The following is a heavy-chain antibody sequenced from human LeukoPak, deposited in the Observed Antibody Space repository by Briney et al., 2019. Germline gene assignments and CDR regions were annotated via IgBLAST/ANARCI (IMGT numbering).Heavy chain of an antibody. CDR3: ARRAFYYDSSGYLAFDI. CDR2: IYPGDSDT. J-gene: IGHJ3*02. D-gene: IGHD3-22*01. V-gene: IGHV5-51*01. Sequence: GESLKISCKGSGYNFSSYWIGWVRQRPGKGLEWMGMIYPGDSDTRNSPSFQGQVTMSADKSISTAYLQWSTLKASDTAMYSCARRAFYYDSSGYLAFDIWGQGTMVTVSS. CDR1: GYNFSSYW.